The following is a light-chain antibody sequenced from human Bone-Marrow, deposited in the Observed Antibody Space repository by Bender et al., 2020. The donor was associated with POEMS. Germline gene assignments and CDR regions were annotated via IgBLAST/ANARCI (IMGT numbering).Light chain of an antibody. CDR1: NIGSET. CDR2: NDR. Sequence: SYVLTQPPSVSVAPGQTATITCGGDNIGSETVHWYQQKPGQAPILVVSNDRDRPSGIPERFSGSNSGNSATLTISRVEAGDEADFYCQVGNPSDNLWVFGGGTKLTVL. V-gene: IGLV3-21*02. J-gene: IGLJ3*02. CDR3: QVGNPSDNLWV.